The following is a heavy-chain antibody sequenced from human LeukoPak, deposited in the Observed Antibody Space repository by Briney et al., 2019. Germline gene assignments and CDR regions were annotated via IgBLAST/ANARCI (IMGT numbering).Heavy chain of an antibody. CDR2: ISSSSSYI. Sequence: GRSLRLSCAASGFTVSSYSMNWVRQAPGKGLEWVSSISSSSSYIYYADSVKGRFTISRDNAKNSLYLQMNSLRAEDTAVYYCARDVRGVTAVRYFDYWGQGTLVTVSS. CDR3: ARDVRGVTAVRYFDY. CDR1: GFTVSSYS. D-gene: IGHD3-10*01. V-gene: IGHV3-21*01. J-gene: IGHJ4*02.